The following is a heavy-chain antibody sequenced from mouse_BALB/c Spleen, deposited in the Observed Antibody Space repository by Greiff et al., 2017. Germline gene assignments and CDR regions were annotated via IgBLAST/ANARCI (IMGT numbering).Heavy chain of an antibody. V-gene: IGHV5-4*02. CDR3: ARDRGRGAMDY. CDR1: GFTFSDYY. D-gene: IGHD3-1*01. Sequence: EVKLMESGGGLVKPGGSLKLSCAASGFTFSDYYMYWVRQTPEKRLEWVATISAGGSYTYYPDSVKGRFTIYRDNAKNNLYLQTSSLKSEDTAMYYCARDRGRGAMDYWGQGTTVTVSS. J-gene: IGHJ4*01. CDR2: ISAGGSYT.